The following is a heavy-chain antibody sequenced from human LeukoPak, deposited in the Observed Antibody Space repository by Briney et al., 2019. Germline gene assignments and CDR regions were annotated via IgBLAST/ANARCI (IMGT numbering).Heavy chain of an antibody. J-gene: IGHJ5*02. Sequence: GGSLRLSYAASGFTFSNYNMNWVRQAPGKGLEWVSSISSSSSYIYYADSVKGRFTISRDNAKNSLYLQMNSLRAEDTAVYYCARGMTTLTTWFDPWGQGTLVTVSS. CDR2: ISSSSSYI. CDR3: ARGMTTLTTWFDP. V-gene: IGHV3-21*01. CDR1: GFTFSNYN. D-gene: IGHD4-17*01.